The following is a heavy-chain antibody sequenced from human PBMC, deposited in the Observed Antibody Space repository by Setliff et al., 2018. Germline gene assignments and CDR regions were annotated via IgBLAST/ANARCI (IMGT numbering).Heavy chain of an antibody. V-gene: IGHV1-69*05. CDR3: ARDHSYFDY. CDR2: IIPIFGTT. Sequence: SVKVSCKASRGTFSSYGITWVRQAPGQGLEWMGGIIPIFGTTDYAQKFQGRVTITTDESTSTAYMELSSLRSEDTAVYYCARDHSYFDYWGQGTLVTVSS. CDR1: RGTFSSYG. J-gene: IGHJ4*02.